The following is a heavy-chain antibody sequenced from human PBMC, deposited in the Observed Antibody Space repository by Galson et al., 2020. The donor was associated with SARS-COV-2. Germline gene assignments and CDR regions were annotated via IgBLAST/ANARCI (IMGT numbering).Heavy chain of an antibody. J-gene: IGHJ6*02. CDR3: ARRKDGYYGILSGWLRDCEYCDGLDF. Sequence: ETSETLSLTCTVSGDSINGYYWNWIRQAPGTGLEWIGHVYPPETTTSSPTLNSRLDITVDTSNNKIALTLSSVIAADTAVYYCARRKDGYYGILSGWLRDCEYCDGLDFWGQGTTVTVSS. CDR2: VYPPETT. V-gene: IGHV4-59*08. D-gene: IGHD3-9*01. CDR1: GDSINGYY.